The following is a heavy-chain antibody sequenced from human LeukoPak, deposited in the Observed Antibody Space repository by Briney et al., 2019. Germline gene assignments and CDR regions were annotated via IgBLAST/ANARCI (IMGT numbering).Heavy chain of an antibody. Sequence: ASVKVSCKASGYTFTGYYMHWVRQAPGQGLEWMGWINPNSGGTNYAQKFQGRVTMTRDTSISTAYMELSRLRSDDTAVYYCARDRDCSGGSCYPSFDYWGQGTLVTVSS. V-gene: IGHV1-2*02. CDR3: ARDRDCSGGSCYPSFDY. D-gene: IGHD2-15*01. J-gene: IGHJ4*02. CDR2: INPNSGGT. CDR1: GYTFTGYY.